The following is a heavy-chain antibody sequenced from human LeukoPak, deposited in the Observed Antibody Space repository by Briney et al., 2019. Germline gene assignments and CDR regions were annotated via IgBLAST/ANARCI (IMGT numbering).Heavy chain of an antibody. V-gene: IGHV3-23*01. J-gene: IGHJ1*01. Sequence: GGSLRLSCAASGFTFSSYAMSWVRQAPGKGLEWVSAISGSGGSTYYADSVKGRFTISRDNSKNTLYLQMNSLRAEDTAVYYCAKGDSSSYYGWLQNWGRGTLVTVSS. D-gene: IGHD6-6*01. CDR2: ISGSGGST. CDR3: AKGDSSSYYGWLQN. CDR1: GFTFSSYA.